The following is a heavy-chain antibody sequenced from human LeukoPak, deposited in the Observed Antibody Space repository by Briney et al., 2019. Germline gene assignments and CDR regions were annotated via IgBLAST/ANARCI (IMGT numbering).Heavy chain of an antibody. V-gene: IGHV1-18*01. CDR1: GYTFGIYG. CDR2: ISPYDGDT. Sequence: ASVKVSCKASGYTFGIYGISWVRQAPGRGLAWMAWISPYDGDTNYAQKFEGRVTMTTETSTNTAYMELRSLRSDDTAIYYCARDYCTRGGDCYKEDLFDPWGQGTLVTVSA. D-gene: IGHD2-21*02. CDR3: ARDYCTRGGDCYKEDLFDP. J-gene: IGHJ5*02.